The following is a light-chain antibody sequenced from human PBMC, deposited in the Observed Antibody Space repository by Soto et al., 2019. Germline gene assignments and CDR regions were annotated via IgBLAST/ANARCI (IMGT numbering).Light chain of an antibody. CDR2: KAS. CDR3: QQYNRYSPT. Sequence: DIQMTQSPSTLSASVGDRVTITCRASQSISVWLAWYQQKAGKAPNLLIYKASRLESGVPSRVSGSGSETEFTLTISGLQPGDSATYYCQQYNRYSPTFGQGTKVDIK. V-gene: IGKV1-5*03. J-gene: IGKJ1*01. CDR1: QSISVW.